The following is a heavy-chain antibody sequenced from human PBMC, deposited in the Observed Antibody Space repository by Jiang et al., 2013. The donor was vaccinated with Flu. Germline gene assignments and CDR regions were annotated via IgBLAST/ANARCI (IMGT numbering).Heavy chain of an antibody. D-gene: IGHD5-18*01. CDR1: GDSVSSNSAA. J-gene: IGHJ6*02. Sequence: SQTLSLTCAISGDSVSSNSAAWNWIRQSPSRGLEWLGRTYYRSKWYNDYAVSVKSRITINPDTSKNQFSLQLNSVTPDDTAVYYCARIYSYGPTRINYYGMDVWGQGTTVTVSS. V-gene: IGHV6-1*01. CDR3: ARIYSYGPTRINYYGMDV. CDR2: TYYRSKWYN.